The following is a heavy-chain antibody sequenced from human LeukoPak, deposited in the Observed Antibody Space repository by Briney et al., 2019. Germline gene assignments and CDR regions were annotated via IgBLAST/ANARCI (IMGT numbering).Heavy chain of an antibody. D-gene: IGHD2-15*01. J-gene: IGHJ4*02. CDR3: AGGNVAVSRDY. V-gene: IGHV3-21*01. Sequence: GGSLRLSCAASGFTFSSHGMSWVRQAPGKGLEWVSFISPSSTYIYYADSVKGRFTISRDNAKNSLSLQMNSLRAEDTAVYYCAGGNVAVSRDYWGQGTLATVSS. CDR1: GFTFSSHG. CDR2: ISPSSTYI.